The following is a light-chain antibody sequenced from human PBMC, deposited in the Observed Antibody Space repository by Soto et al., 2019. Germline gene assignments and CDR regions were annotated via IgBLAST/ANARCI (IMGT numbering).Light chain of an antibody. CDR1: QSISSW. J-gene: IGKJ1*01. CDR2: KAS. V-gene: IGKV1-5*03. Sequence: DIQMTQSPSTQSASVGDRVTITCRASQSISSWLAWYQQKPGKVPKLLIYKASSSESGVPSRFSGSGSGTEFTLTIGSLQPDDFATYYCQQYNSYPWTFGQGTKVEIK. CDR3: QQYNSYPWT.